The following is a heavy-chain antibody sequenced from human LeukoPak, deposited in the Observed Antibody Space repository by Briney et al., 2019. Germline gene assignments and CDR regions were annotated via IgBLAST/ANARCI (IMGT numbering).Heavy chain of an antibody. D-gene: IGHD4-17*01. CDR3: AREAGGDYFDWFDP. J-gene: IGHJ5*02. CDR1: GVSISSGDYY. Sequence: SETLSLTCTVSGVSISSGDYYWSWIRQPPGKGLEWIGYIYYSGSTYYNPSLKSRVTISVDTSKNQFSLKLSSVTAADTAVYYCAREAGGDYFDWFDPWGQGTLVTVSS. V-gene: IGHV4-30-4*01. CDR2: IYYSGST.